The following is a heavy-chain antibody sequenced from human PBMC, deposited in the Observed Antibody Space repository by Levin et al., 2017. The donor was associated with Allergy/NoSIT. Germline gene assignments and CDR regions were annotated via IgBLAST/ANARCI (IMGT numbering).Heavy chain of an antibody. V-gene: IGHV4-59*01. Sequence: SETLSLTCTVSGGSISSYYWSWIRQPPGKGLEWIGYIYYSGSTNYNPSLKSRVTISVDTSKNQFSLKLSSVTAADTAVYYCARDFDWGDCSSTSCYAYLGYWGQGTLVTVSS. CDR1: GGSISSYY. CDR3: ARDFDWGDCSSTSCYAYLGY. D-gene: IGHD2-2*01. J-gene: IGHJ4*02. CDR2: IYYSGST.